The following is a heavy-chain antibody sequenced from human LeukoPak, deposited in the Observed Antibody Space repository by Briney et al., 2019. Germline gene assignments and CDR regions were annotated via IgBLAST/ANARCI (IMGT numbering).Heavy chain of an antibody. CDR2: IYTSGST. CDR1: GGSISSGSYY. Sequence: SETLSLTCTVSGGSISSGSYYWSWIRQPAGKGLEWIGRIYTSGSTNYNPSLKSRVTISVDTSKNQFSLKLSSVTAADTAVYYCARAFLAAASPPYYFDYWGQGTLVTVSS. CDR3: ARAFLAAASPPYYFDY. V-gene: IGHV4-61*02. D-gene: IGHD6-13*01. J-gene: IGHJ4*02.